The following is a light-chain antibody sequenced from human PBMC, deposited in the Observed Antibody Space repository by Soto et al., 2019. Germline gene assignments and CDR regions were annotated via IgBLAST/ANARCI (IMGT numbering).Light chain of an antibody. J-gene: IGLJ2*01. CDR3: SSYTGSIALV. Sequence: QSALTQPASVSGSPGQSITISCTGTSRDVGGYNYVSWYQQHPGKAPKLMIYDVSNRPSGVSNRFSGSKSGNTASLTISGLQAEDEGDYYCSSYTGSIALVFGGGTKLTVL. CDR1: SRDVGGYNY. V-gene: IGLV2-14*03. CDR2: DVS.